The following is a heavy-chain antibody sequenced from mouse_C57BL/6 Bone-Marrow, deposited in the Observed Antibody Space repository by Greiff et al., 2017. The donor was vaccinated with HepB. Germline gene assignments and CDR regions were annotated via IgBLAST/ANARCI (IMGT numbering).Heavy chain of an antibody. Sequence: VKLVESGPGLVQPSQSLSITCTVSGFSLTSYGVHWVRQPPGKGLEWLGVIWSGGSTDYNAAFISRLSISKDNSKSQVFFKMNSLQADDTAIYYCAKNGYDGAMDYWGQGTSVTVSS. CDR3: AKNGYDGAMDY. V-gene: IGHV2-4*01. D-gene: IGHD2-2*01. CDR1: GFSLTSYG. J-gene: IGHJ4*01. CDR2: IWSGGST.